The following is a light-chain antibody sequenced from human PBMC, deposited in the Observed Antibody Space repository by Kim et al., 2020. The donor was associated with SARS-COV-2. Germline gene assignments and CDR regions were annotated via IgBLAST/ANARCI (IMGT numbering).Light chain of an antibody. CDR1: NLGDRY. V-gene: IGLV3-1*01. Sequence: SYELTQPPSVSVSPGQTASITCSGDNLGDRYSSWYQQKPGQSPVVVIYHDKKRPSGIPERFSGSISGNTATLTISGTQPVDEADYYCQAWDSSTSNVFGTGTRLTVL. CDR2: HDK. J-gene: IGLJ1*01. CDR3: QAWDSSTSNV.